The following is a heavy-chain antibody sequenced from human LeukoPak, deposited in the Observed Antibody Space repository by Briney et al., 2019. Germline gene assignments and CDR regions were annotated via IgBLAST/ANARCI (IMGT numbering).Heavy chain of an antibody. D-gene: IGHD3-9*01. V-gene: IGHV4-59*01. CDR1: GGSISSFF. Sequence: KASQTLSLTSTVSGGSISSFFWSWIRQPPGKGLEWIGYVHSSGSTKYNPSLTSRLIISVDTSKNQFSLKLRSVSVADTAVYYCARLAPGNCDILTGDPKVVFDYWGQGALVTVSS. CDR3: ARLAPGNCDILTGDPKVVFDY. J-gene: IGHJ4*02. CDR2: VHSSGST.